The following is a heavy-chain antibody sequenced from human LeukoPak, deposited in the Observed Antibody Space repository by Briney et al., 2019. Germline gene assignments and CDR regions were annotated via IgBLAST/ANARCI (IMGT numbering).Heavy chain of an antibody. J-gene: IGHJ4*02. CDR3: ARDESTLLHY. CDR1: GGSISSSSYY. CDR2: IYYSGST. V-gene: IGHV4-39*07. Sequence: PSETLSLTCTVSGGSISSSSYYWGWIRQPPGKGLEWIGSIYYSGSTYYNPSLKSRVTISVDTSKNQFSLKLSSVTAADTAVYYCARDESTLLHYWGQGTLVTVSS.